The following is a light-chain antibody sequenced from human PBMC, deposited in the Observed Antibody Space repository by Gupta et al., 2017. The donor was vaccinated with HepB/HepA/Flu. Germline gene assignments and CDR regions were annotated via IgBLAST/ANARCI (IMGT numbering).Light chain of an antibody. CDR1: QYIGSG. CDR3: HQRYNLPST. CDR2: YAS. Sequence: EIVLTQSPDFHSVTPKEKVTITCRARQYIGSGLHLYQQKPGQPPKLLIKYASQSFSGVPSTFSGSGSGTDFTLSINSLVAEDVATYYCHQRYNLPSTFGQGTKVEIK. J-gene: IGKJ1*01. V-gene: IGKV6-21*01.